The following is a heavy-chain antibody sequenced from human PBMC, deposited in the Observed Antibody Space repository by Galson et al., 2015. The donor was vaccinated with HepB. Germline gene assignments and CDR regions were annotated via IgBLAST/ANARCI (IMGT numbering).Heavy chain of an antibody. CDR2: IIPILGIA. Sequence: SVKVSCKASGGTFSSYTISWVRQAPGQGLEWMGRIIPILGIANYAQKFQGRVTITADKSTSTAYMELSSLRSEDTAVYYCAREYSSSWYADYWGQGTLVTVSS. CDR1: GGTFSSYT. CDR3: AREYSSSWYADY. V-gene: IGHV1-69*04. D-gene: IGHD6-13*01. J-gene: IGHJ4*02.